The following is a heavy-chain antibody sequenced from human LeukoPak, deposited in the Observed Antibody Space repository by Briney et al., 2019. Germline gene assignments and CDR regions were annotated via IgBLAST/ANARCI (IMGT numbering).Heavy chain of an antibody. CDR1: GGSISSSSYY. Sequence: SETLSLTCTVSGGSISSSSYYWGWIRQPPGKGLEWIGSMYHSGITYNNPSLKSRVTISVDTSKNQFSLKLSSVTAADTAVYYCASARGRGDYWGQGTLVTVSS. J-gene: IGHJ4*02. CDR3: ASARGRGDY. CDR2: MYHSGIT. V-gene: IGHV4-39*07.